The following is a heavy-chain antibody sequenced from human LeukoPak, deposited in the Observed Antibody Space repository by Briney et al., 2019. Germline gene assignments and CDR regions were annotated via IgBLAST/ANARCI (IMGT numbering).Heavy chain of an antibody. CDR2: IHHSGST. V-gene: IGHV4-34*08. J-gene: IGHJ4*02. CDR1: GFTFSSYG. Sequence: GSLRLSCAASGFTFSSYGMHWVRQSPGKGLEWIGEIHHSGSTNYNPSLKSRVTISVDTSKNQFSLKLSSVTAADTAVYYCAGGRGSSGYPFDYWGQGTLVTVSS. D-gene: IGHD3-22*01. CDR3: AGGRGSSGYPFDY.